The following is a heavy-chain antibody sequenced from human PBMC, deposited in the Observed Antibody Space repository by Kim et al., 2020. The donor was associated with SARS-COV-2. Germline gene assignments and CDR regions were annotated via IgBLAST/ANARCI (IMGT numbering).Heavy chain of an antibody. Sequence: NYNAESVKGPFTISRDNSKNTLYLQMNSLRAEDTAVYYCAREDIVVVPAIDYWGQGTLVTVSS. CDR3: AREDIVVVPAIDY. D-gene: IGHD2-2*01. V-gene: IGHV3-33*01. CDR2: N. J-gene: IGHJ4*02.